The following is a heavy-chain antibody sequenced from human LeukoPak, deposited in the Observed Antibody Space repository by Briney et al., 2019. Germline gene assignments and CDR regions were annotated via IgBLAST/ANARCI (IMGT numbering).Heavy chain of an antibody. J-gene: IGHJ4*02. V-gene: IGHV3-23*01. Sequence: GGSLRLSCAASGFTFSSYAMSCVRQAPGKGLEWVSALSGSGGSTYYADSVKGRFTISRDNSKNTLYLQMNSLRAEDTAVYYCAKANPYYDILTGYYGGYFDYWGQGTLVTVSS. D-gene: IGHD3-9*01. CDR2: LSGSGGST. CDR1: GFTFSSYA. CDR3: AKANPYYDILTGYYGGYFDY.